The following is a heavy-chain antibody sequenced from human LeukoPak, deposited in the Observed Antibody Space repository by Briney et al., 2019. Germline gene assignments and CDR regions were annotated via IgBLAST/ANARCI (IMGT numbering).Heavy chain of an antibody. D-gene: IGHD5-12*01. J-gene: IGHJ4*02. CDR1: GYTFTGYY. Sequence: GASVKVSCKASGYTFTGYYMHWVRQAPGQGLEWMGWMSPDSGYTGYAQTFQGRVTLTRNTSVSTAFMELSSLRSEDTAVYYCEIYTGYDSFWGQGTLVTVSS. CDR3: EIYTGYDSF. CDR2: MSPDSGYT. V-gene: IGHV1-8*02.